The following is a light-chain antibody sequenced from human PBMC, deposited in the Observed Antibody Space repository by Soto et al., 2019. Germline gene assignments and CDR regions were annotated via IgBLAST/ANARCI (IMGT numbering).Light chain of an antibody. CDR3: RQYGSSSRT. J-gene: IGKJ1*01. Sequence: EIVLTQSPGTLSLSPGERATLSCRASQSVSSSYLAWYQQKPGQAPRLLIYSASSRATGIPDRFSGSGSGTDFTLTISRLEPEDFAVYYCRQYGSSSRTFGQGTKVDIK. CDR1: QSVSSSY. CDR2: SAS. V-gene: IGKV3-20*01.